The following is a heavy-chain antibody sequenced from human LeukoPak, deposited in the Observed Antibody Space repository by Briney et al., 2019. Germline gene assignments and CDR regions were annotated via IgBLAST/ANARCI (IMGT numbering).Heavy chain of an antibody. Sequence: GGSLRLSCAASGFTFSNFGMHWVRQAPGKGLEWVAFIQYDSNNEYYADSVKGRFTISRDNSKNTLYLQMNNLRAEDTAVYYCARARFGGTANWYFDLWGRGTLVTVSS. J-gene: IGHJ2*01. CDR2: IQYDSNNE. V-gene: IGHV3-30*02. CDR1: GFTFSNFG. CDR3: ARARFGGTANWYFDL. D-gene: IGHD3-10*01.